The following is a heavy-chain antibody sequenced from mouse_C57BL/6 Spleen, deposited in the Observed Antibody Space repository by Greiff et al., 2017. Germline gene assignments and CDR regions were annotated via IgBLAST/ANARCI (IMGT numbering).Heavy chain of an antibody. V-gene: IGHV3-6*01. D-gene: IGHD1-1*02. CDR2: ISYDGSN. CDR3: ASEAYGPFAY. CDR1: GYSITSGYY. J-gene: IGHJ3*01. Sequence: EVKVEESGPGLVKPSQSLSLTCSVTGYSITSGYYWNWIRQFPGNKLEWMGYISYDGSNNYNPSLKNRISITRDTSKNQFFLKLNSVTTEDTATYYCASEAYGPFAYWGQGTLVTVSA.